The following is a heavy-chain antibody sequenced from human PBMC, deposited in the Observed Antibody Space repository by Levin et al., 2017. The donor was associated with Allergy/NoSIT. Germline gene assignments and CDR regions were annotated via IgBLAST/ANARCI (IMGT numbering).Heavy chain of an antibody. V-gene: IGHV2-70*13. D-gene: IGHD3-3*01. Sequence: ASGPTLVKPTQTLTLTCTFSGFSLSTSGMSVSWIRPPPGKALEWLALIDWENDRYKSPSLRARLTISKDTSKNQVVLTMTNMDPADTATYYCARTRTSRRGYPEDFEYWGQGILVTVSS. CDR1: GFSLSTSGMS. CDR3: ARTRTSRRGYPEDFEY. CDR2: IDWENDR. J-gene: IGHJ4*02.